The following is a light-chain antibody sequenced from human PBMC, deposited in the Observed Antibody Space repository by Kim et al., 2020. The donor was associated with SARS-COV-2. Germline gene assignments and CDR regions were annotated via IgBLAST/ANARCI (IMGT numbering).Light chain of an antibody. V-gene: IGKV3-11*01. Sequence: LSPGERATLSWRASKSSSSYVAWYQRKPGHPPRLLNYDASNRATGIPARFSGRGYGSEFTLTIGSLEPEEFAVYYCRQRSDWPITFGQETRLEIK. J-gene: IGKJ5*01. CDR3: RQRSDWPIT. CDR1: KSSSSY. CDR2: DAS.